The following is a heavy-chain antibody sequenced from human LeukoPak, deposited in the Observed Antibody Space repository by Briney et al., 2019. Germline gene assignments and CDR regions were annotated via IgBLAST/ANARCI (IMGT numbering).Heavy chain of an antibody. V-gene: IGHV3-23*01. D-gene: IGHD3-22*01. CDR1: GFPFSNYP. CDR3: AKVSTYYYDSSGSNYFDY. Sequence: GGSLRLSCAASGFPFSNYPMSWVRQATEKGLEWVSSISCSGGSTYYAGSVKGRFTISRDNSKNTLYLQMNSLRADDTAVYYCAKVSTYYYDSSGSNYFDYWGQGTLVTVSS. CDR2: ISCSGGST. J-gene: IGHJ4*02.